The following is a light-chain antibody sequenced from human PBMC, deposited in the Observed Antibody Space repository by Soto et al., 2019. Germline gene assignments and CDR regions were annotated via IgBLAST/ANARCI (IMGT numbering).Light chain of an antibody. J-gene: IGLJ1*01. CDR3: VAWDDILNGYV. V-gene: IGLV1-44*01. CDR2: SNY. Sequence: QSVLTQPPSASGTPGQRVTISCSGSSSNIESNTVTWYQQLPGTAPKLVIYSNYDRPSGVPDRFSGSTSGTSASLVIRGLQSEDEADYYCVAWDDILNGYVFGGGTKVT. CDR1: SSNIESNT.